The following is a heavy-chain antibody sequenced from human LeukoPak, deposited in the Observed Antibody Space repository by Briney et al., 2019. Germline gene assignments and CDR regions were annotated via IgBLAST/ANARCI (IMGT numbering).Heavy chain of an antibody. Sequence: PGGSLRLSCAASGFTVSNSGMHWVRQAPGKGLEWVAVISYDGSNKYYADSVKGRFTISRDNSKNTLYLQMNSLRAEDTAVYYCAKVGFGESNFDYWGQGTLVTVSS. J-gene: IGHJ4*02. CDR2: ISYDGSNK. V-gene: IGHV3-30*18. CDR1: GFTVSNSG. CDR3: AKVGFGESNFDY. D-gene: IGHD3-10*01.